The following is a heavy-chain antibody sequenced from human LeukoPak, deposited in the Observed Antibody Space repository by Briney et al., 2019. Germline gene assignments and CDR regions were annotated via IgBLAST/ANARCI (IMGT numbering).Heavy chain of an antibody. CDR3: ARDLTSWYSSAGDAFDI. D-gene: IGHD6-19*01. CDR2: INPSGGST. Sequence: ASVKVSCKASGYTFTSYYMHWVRQAPGQGLEWMGIINPSGGSTSYAQKFQGRVTMTRDMSTSTVYMEPSSLRSEDTAVYYCARDLTSWYSSAGDAFDIWGQGTMVTVSS. J-gene: IGHJ3*02. V-gene: IGHV1-46*01. CDR1: GYTFTSYY.